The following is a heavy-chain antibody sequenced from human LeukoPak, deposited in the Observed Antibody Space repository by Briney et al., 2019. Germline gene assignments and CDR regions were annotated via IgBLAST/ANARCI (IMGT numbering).Heavy chain of an antibody. V-gene: IGHV3-23*01. CDR1: GFTFSSYA. CDR2: ITAGGGST. Sequence: GGSLRLSCAASGFTFSSYAMSWVRQAPGKGLEWVSSITAGGGSTYYVDSMKGRFTISRDNSKNTLYLQMNSLSAEDTALYYCAKLYGDYKHAFHIWGQGTMVTVSS. D-gene: IGHD4-17*01. J-gene: IGHJ3*02. CDR3: AKLYGDYKHAFHI.